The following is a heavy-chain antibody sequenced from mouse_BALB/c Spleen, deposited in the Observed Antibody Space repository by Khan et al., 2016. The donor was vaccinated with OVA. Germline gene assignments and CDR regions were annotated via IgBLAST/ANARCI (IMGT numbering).Heavy chain of an antibody. CDR1: GYTFTSYE. Sequence: QVQLQQPGAELVKPGTSVKLSCKASGYTFTSYEINWVRQRPEQGLDWIGWIFPGDGSTKYNEKFKGKATLTTDKSSSTAYMQLSRLTSEDSAVYFCARGDYKGFAYWGQGTLVTVSA. D-gene: IGHD2-4*01. V-gene: IGHV1-85*01. CDR2: IFPGDGST. J-gene: IGHJ3*01. CDR3: ARGDYKGFAY.